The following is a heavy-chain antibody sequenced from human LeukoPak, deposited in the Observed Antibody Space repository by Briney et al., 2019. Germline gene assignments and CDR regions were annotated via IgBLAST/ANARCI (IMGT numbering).Heavy chain of an antibody. Sequence: SETLSLTCTVSGGSISSGDYYWSWIRQPPGKGLEWIGRIYTSGSTNYNPSLKSRVTMSVDTSKNQFSLKLSSVTAADTAVYYCARDYYDSSGTDVRRGLMGAFDIWGQGTMVTVSS. V-gene: IGHV4-61*02. D-gene: IGHD3-22*01. CDR2: IYTSGST. J-gene: IGHJ3*02. CDR1: GGSISSGDYY. CDR3: ARDYYDSSGTDVRRGLMGAFDI.